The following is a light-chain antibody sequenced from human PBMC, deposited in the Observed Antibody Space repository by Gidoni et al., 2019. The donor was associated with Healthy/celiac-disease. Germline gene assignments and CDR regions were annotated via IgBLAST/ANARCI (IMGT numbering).Light chain of an antibody. CDR2: AAS. CDR3: QQSYSTPLT. V-gene: IGKV1-39*01. J-gene: IGKJ4*01. Sequence: DIQMTQSPSSLSASVGDRVTITCRASQSISSYLNWYQQKPGKAPKLLIYAASILQSGVPSRFSGSGSGTDFTLTISILQPEYFATYYCQQSYSTPLTFGGGTKVEIK. CDR1: QSISSY.